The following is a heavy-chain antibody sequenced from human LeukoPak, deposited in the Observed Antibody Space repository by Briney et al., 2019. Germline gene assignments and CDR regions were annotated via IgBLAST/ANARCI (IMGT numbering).Heavy chain of an antibody. J-gene: IGHJ4*02. CDR2: ISSSDSNRT. CDR3: VKVVQGYCSGNACSLRYFDY. CDR1: GFTFSSSA. D-gene: IGHD2-15*01. Sequence: GGSLRLSCVVSGFTFSSSAMSWLRQAPGKGLEWVSGISSSDSNRTWYADSVKGRITISRDTSNNTLFLQMNSLRAEDTAIYYCVKVVQGYCSGNACSLRYFDYWGQGTLVTVSS. V-gene: IGHV3-23*01.